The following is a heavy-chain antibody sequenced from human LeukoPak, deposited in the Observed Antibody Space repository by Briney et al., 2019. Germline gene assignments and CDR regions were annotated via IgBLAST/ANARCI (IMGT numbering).Heavy chain of an antibody. CDR2: ISGSGGST. J-gene: IGHJ4*02. V-gene: IGHV3-23*01. CDR3: ATLYYYDSSGYYDAVDY. D-gene: IGHD3-22*01. Sequence: GGSLRLSCAASGFTFSSYEMNWVRQAPGKGLEWVSAISGSGGSTHYADSVKGRFTISRDNSKNTLYLQMNSLRAEDTAVYYCATLYYYDSSGYYDAVDYWGQGTLVTVSS. CDR1: GFTFSSYE.